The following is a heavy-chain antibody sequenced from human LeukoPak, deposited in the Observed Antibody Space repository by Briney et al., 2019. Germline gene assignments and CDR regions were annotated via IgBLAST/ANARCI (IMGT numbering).Heavy chain of an antibody. V-gene: IGHV1-18*01. J-gene: IGHJ5*02. CDR1: GYTFTIDG. CDR2: ISAYNGNT. D-gene: IGHD1-1*01. CDR3: ARTTAGGFDP. Sequence: ASVTVSCTASGYTFTIDGISRVRQAPGQGLEWMGWISAYNGNTNYAQKLQGRVTMTTDTSTSTAYMELRSLRSDDTAVYYCARTTAGGFDPWGQGTLVTVSS.